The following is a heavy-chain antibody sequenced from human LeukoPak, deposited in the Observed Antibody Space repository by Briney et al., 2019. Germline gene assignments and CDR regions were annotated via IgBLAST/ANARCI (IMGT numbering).Heavy chain of an antibody. Sequence: PSETLSLTCTVSGGSISSGDYYWSWIRQPPGKGLEWIGYIYYSGSTNYNPSLKSRVTISVDTSKNQFSLKMSSVTAADTAVYYCARLIAVAGPRAYYFDYWGQGTLVTVSS. CDR1: GGSISSGDYY. CDR3: ARLIAVAGPRAYYFDY. D-gene: IGHD6-19*01. V-gene: IGHV4-61*08. J-gene: IGHJ4*02. CDR2: IYYSGST.